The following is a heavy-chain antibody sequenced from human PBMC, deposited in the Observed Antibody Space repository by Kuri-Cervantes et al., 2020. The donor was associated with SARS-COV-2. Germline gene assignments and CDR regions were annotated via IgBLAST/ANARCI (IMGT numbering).Heavy chain of an antibody. J-gene: IGHJ3*02. Sequence: ESLKISCAASGFTFSDYYMSWIRQPPGKGLEWIGEINHSGSTNYNPSLKSRVTISVDTSKNQFSLKLSSVTAADTAVYYCARLYSSSWCAFDIWGQGTMVTVSS. D-gene: IGHD6-13*01. CDR2: INHSGST. V-gene: IGHV4-34*01. CDR1: GFTFSDYY. CDR3: ARLYSSSWCAFDI.